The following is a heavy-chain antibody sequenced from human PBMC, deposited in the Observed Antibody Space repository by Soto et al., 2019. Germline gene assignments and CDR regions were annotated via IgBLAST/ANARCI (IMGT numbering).Heavy chain of an antibody. V-gene: IGHV1-24*01. Sequence: ASVKVSCKVSGYTLTELSMHWVRQAPGKGLEWMGGFDPEDGETIYAQKFQGGVTMTEDTSTDTAYMELSSLRSEDTAVYYCATNPLRDPDTAMVEIDYCGQGTLVTVSS. CDR2: FDPEDGET. J-gene: IGHJ4*02. CDR1: GYTLTELS. CDR3: ATNPLRDPDTAMVEIDY. D-gene: IGHD5-18*01.